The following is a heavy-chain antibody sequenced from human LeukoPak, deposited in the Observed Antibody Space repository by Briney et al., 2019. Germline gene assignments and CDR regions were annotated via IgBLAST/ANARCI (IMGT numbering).Heavy chain of an antibody. Sequence: PGGSLRLSCAASGFTFSSYAMSWVRQAPRKGLEWVSAISGSGGSTYYADSVKGRFTISRGNSKNTLYLQMNSLRAEDTAVYYCARGQTFDWLLLPELDPWGQGTLVTVSS. CDR1: GFTFSSYA. D-gene: IGHD3-9*01. CDR2: ISGSGGST. J-gene: IGHJ5*02. V-gene: IGHV3-23*01. CDR3: ARGQTFDWLLLPELDP.